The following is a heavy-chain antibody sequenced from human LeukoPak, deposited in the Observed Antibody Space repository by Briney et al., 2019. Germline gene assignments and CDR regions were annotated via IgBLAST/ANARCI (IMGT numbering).Heavy chain of an antibody. V-gene: IGHV3-23*01. CDR2: FSDRTNRA. CDR1: GFTFSNFA. CDR3: AKKRVLVVPAADFDY. J-gene: IGHJ4*02. D-gene: IGHD2-2*01. Sequence: PGGSLRLSCAASGFTFSNFAMSWVRQAPGKGLEWVSGFSDRTNRAYYADSLKGRFTISRDTAKNTLYLQMNNLRAEDTAVYYCAKKRVLVVPAADFDYWGQGTLVTVSS.